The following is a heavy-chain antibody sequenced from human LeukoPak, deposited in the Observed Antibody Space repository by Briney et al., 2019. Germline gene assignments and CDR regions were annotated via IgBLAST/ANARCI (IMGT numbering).Heavy chain of an antibody. CDR1: GFPFNAYN. V-gene: IGHV3-30*02. CDR3: AKDGGRYRFDF. CDR2: IRNDETEI. J-gene: IGHJ4*02. Sequence: KPGGSLRLSCTAPGFPFNAYNIHWIRQSPGRGLEWVSFIRNDETEIHYADFAKGRFTISRDRSKNSVYLQMNSLRPDDTALYYCAKDGGRYRFDFWGQGTMVTVSS. D-gene: IGHD3-16*02.